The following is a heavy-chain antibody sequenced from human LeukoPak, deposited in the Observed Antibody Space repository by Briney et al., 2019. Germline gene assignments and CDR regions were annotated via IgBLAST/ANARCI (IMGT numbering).Heavy chain of an antibody. CDR2: MYHSGST. CDR1: GYSISSGYY. D-gene: IGHD1-26*01. J-gene: IGHJ4*02. Sequence: PSETLSLTCAVSGYSISSGYYWGWIRQPPGTGLEWIGIMYHSGSTYYNPSLKSRVTISVDTSKHQFSLKLSSVTAADTAVYYCARASGLGGSSSGAWGAIFDYWGQGTLVTVSS. CDR3: ARASGLGGSSSGAWGAIFDY. V-gene: IGHV4-38-2*01.